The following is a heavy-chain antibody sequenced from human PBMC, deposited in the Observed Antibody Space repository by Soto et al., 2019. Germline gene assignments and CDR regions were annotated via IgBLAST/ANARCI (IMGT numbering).Heavy chain of an antibody. V-gene: IGHV3-11*04. J-gene: IGHJ5*02. D-gene: IGHD3-9*01. CDR3: AREYDILNWFDP. Sequence: PXXSLRLSCAASGFTFSDYYMSWIRQAPGKGLEWVSYISSSGSTIYYADSVKGRFTISRDNAKNSLYLQMNSLRAEDTAVYYCAREYDILNWFDPWGQGTLVTVSS. CDR2: ISSSGSTI. CDR1: GFTFSDYY.